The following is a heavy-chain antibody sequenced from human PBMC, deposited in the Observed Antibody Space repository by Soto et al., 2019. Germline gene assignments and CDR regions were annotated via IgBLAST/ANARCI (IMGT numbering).Heavy chain of an antibody. CDR3: ARGPSYSSSWPSPEYFQH. CDR2: ISSSGSTI. J-gene: IGHJ1*01. D-gene: IGHD6-13*01. CDR1: GFTFSDYY. Sequence: QVQLVESGGGLVKPGGSLRLSCAASGFTFSDYYMSWIRQAPGKGLEWVSYISSSGSTIYYADSVKGRFTISRDNAKNSMYLQMNSLRAEDTAVYYCARGPSYSSSWPSPEYFQHWGQGTLVTVSS. V-gene: IGHV3-11*01.